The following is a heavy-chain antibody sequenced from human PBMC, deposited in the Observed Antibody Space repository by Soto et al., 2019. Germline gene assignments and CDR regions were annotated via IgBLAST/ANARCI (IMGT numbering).Heavy chain of an antibody. J-gene: IGHJ4*02. CDR3: ASGAAF. D-gene: IGHD6-25*01. CDR1: GLPLSTGW. CDR2: ISTDGSTT. V-gene: IGHV3-74*01. Sequence: EAQVVESGGGLVQPGGSLRLSCTASGLPLSTGWMHWVRQTPGKGLLWVSRISTDGSTTNYAGSVEGRFTVSWDNARNTLYLQMNSLRVEDTAVYFCASGAAFRGQGILVTVSS.